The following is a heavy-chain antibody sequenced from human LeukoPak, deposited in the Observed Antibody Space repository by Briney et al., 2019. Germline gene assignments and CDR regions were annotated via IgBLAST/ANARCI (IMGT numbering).Heavy chain of an antibody. CDR2: ISYDGSNK. CDR1: GFTFSSHA. V-gene: IGHV3-30-3*01. J-gene: IGHJ4*02. D-gene: IGHD6-13*01. Sequence: PGGSLRLSCAASGFTFSSHAFHWVSQAPGKGLEGVALISYDGSNKYYADSVKGRFTISRDNSKSTLYLQLNSLRVEDTAVYYCARSRSSWYGSIDYWGQGTLVTVSS. CDR3: ARSRSSWYGSIDY.